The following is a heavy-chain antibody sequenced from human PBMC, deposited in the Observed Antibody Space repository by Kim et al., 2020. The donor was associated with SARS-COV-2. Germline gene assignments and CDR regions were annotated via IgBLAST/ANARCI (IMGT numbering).Heavy chain of an antibody. CDR3: ARGRTGGYVDY. Sequence: ADSVKGRFTISTDNAKNSLSLQVNSLRDEDTAVYYCARGRTGGYVDYWGQGTLVTVSS. V-gene: IGHV3-48*02. J-gene: IGHJ4*02. D-gene: IGHD5-12*01.